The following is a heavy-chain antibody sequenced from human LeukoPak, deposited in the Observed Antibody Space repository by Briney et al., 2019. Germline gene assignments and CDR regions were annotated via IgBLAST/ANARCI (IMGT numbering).Heavy chain of an antibody. CDR2: IYYSGST. CDR1: GGSISGSTYY. CDR3: ARDEGNGGY. D-gene: IGHD3-10*01. Sequence: SETLSLTCTVSGGSISGSTYYWGWIRQPPGKGLEWIGSIYYSGSTYYNPSLKSRVTISVDTSKNQFSLKLSSVTAADTAVYYCARDEGNGGYWGQGTLVTVSS. V-gene: IGHV4-39*07. J-gene: IGHJ4*02.